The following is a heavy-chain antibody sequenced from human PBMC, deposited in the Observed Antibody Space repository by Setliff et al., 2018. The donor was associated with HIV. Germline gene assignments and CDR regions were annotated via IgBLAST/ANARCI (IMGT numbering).Heavy chain of an antibody. CDR1: GYIFMNND. CDR3: ARDLATDDWSGGALDY. D-gene: IGHD3-16*01. Sequence: ASVKVSCKAYGYIFMNNDISWVRQAPGRGLEWVGWVNPNRGNTGFAQKFQGRLTITADESTSTAYMELSSLRSEDTAVYYCARDLATDDWSGGALDYWGQGTLVTVSS. V-gene: IGHV1-8*03. CDR2: VNPNRGNT. J-gene: IGHJ4*02.